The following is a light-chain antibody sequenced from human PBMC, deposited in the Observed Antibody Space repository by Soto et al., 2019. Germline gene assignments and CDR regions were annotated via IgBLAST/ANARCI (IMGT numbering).Light chain of an antibody. CDR3: QQYNSFWT. V-gene: IGKV1-5*01. Sequence: IQMTQSPSTLSASVGDRVTITCRASQSISNWLAWYQQKPGKAPKLLIYGASSLESGVPSRFSGSGSGTEFTLTITSLQPDDFATYYCQQYNSFWTFGQGTKVDIK. CDR2: GAS. CDR1: QSISNW. J-gene: IGKJ1*01.